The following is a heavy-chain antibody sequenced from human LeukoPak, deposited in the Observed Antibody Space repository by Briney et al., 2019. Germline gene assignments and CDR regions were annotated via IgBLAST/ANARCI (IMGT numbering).Heavy chain of an antibody. Sequence: PSETLSLTCTVSGGSISSSSYYWGWIRQPPGKGLEWIGSIYYSGSTYYNPSLKSRVTISVDTSKNQFSLKLSSVTAADTAVYYCARRLYYYDSSGYWYAFDIWGQGTMVTVSS. D-gene: IGHD3-22*01. J-gene: IGHJ3*02. CDR2: IYYSGST. CDR1: GGSISSSSYY. CDR3: ARRLYYYDSSGYWYAFDI. V-gene: IGHV4-39*01.